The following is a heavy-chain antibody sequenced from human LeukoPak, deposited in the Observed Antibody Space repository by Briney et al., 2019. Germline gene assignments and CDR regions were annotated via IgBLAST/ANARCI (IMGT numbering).Heavy chain of an antibody. V-gene: IGHV4-59*01. CDR3: ARVLQDCSGGSCYYYYYYYMDV. D-gene: IGHD2-15*01. CDR2: IYYSGST. J-gene: IGHJ6*03. Sequence: GSLRLSCAASGFTFSSYEMNWVRQAPGKGLEWIGYIYYSGSTNYNPSLKSRVTISVDTSKNQFSLKLSSVTAADTAVYYCARVLQDCSGGSCYYYYYYYMDVWGKGTTVTISS. CDR1: GFTFSSYE.